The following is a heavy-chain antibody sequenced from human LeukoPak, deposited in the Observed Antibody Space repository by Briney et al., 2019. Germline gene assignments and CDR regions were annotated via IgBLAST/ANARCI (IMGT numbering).Heavy chain of an antibody. CDR1: GGSFSGYY. D-gene: IGHD1-26*01. CDR2: INHSGST. V-gene: IGHV4-34*01. Sequence: SETLFLTCAVYGGSFSGYYWSWIRQPPGKGLEWIGEINHSGSTNYNPSLKSRVTISVDTSKNQFSLKLSSVTAADTAVYHCARGPDPGKVGAAIYYYYGMDVWGQGTTVTVSS. J-gene: IGHJ6*02. CDR3: ARGPDPGKVGAAIYYYYGMDV.